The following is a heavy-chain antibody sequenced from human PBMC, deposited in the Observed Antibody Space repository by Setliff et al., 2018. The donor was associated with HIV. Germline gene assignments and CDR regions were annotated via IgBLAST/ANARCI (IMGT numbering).Heavy chain of an antibody. V-gene: IGHV1-2*06. CDR2: VDPQTGDT. J-gene: IGHJ4*02. Sequence: ASVKVSCKSSGYMFTEHYVHWVRQSPGQGFQWMGRVDPQTGDTALVQQFQETVSLSADTSIATAFMQLFWLTTGDMATYYCARGPRTSESIDFWGRGTLVTVSS. D-gene: IGHD6-6*01. CDR3: ARGPRTSESIDF. CDR1: GYMFTEHY.